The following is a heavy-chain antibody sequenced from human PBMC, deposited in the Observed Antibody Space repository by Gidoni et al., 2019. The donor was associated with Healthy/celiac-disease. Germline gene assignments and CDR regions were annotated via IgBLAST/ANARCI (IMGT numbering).Heavy chain of an antibody. Sequence: QVQLVQSGAEVKKPGSSVKVSCKASGGTFSSYTISWVRQAPGQGLEWMGRIIPILGIANYAQKFQGRVTITADKSTSTAYMELSSLRSEDTAVYYCAWGAMVRGAFDIWGQGTMVTVSS. CDR1: GGTFSSYT. J-gene: IGHJ3*02. CDR2: IIPILGIA. V-gene: IGHV1-69*02. D-gene: IGHD3-10*01. CDR3: AWGAMVRGAFDI.